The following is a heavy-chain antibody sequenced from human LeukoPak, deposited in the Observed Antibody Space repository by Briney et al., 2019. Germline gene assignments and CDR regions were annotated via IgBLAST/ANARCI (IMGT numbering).Heavy chain of an antibody. Sequence: PSETLSLTCAVSGFSLSRGYYWGWIRQPPGKGLEWIGSIFHSGSTYYNPSLKSRVTISLDTSKNHFSLTLSSETDADTAVYYCPRRGTIFRVDNFDYLVQAAMVTVSS. CDR1: GFSLSRGYY. CDR2: IFHSGST. D-gene: IGHD3-3*01. CDR3: PRRGTIFRVDNFDY. V-gene: IGHV4-38-2*01. J-gene: IGHJ4*02.